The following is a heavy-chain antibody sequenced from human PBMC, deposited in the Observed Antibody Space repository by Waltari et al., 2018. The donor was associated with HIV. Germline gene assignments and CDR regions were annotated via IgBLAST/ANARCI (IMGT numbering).Heavy chain of an antibody. CDR3: ARGRYYGMDV. CDR1: GSPFCTFW. J-gene: IGHJ6*02. Sequence: EVQLVESGGGLVQPGGSLRLSCAASGSPFCTFWMPRVGQTPGKGLVWVSGINSDGSSTTYADSVKGRFTISRDNPKNTLYLQMSSLRAEDTAVYFCARGRYYGMDVWGQGTTVTVSS. V-gene: IGHV3-74*01. CDR2: INSDGSST.